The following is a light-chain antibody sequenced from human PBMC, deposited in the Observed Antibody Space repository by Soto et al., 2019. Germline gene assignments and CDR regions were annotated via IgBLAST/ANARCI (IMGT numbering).Light chain of an antibody. V-gene: IGKV3-15*01. CDR1: QSVSSN. J-gene: IGKJ5*01. CDR2: GAS. CDR3: QHYDTSPIT. Sequence: EIVMTQSPATLSVSPGERATLSCRASQSVSSNLAWYQQKPGQAPRLLIYGASTRATGIPARFSGSGSGTDFTLTISRLAPEDFALYYCQHYDTSPITFGQGTRLEIK.